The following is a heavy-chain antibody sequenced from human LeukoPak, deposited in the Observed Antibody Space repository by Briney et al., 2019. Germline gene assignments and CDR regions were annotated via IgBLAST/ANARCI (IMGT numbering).Heavy chain of an antibody. CDR3: ARGPPLFDP. CDR2: ISTGGDTI. J-gene: IGHJ5*02. CDR1: GFTFSDYS. Sequence: GGSLRLSCAVSGFTFSDYSMTWVRQPPGKGLEWISYISTGGDTIYYADSVKGRFTISSDNAKKSLYLQMNSLGAEDTAVYYCARGPPLFDPWGQGTLVTVSS. V-gene: IGHV3-48*01.